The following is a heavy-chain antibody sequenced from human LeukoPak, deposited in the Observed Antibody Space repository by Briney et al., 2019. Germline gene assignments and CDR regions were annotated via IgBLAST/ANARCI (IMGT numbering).Heavy chain of an antibody. CDR2: SHHGGHT. Sequence: KPSQTLSLTCTVSGGSISSGDYYRSWIRQPPGKGLEWIGYSHHGGHTYYNPSLKSRVTISVDTSKNHFSLKLISVTAADTAVYYCARETGPEHRITARPEGDYWGQGTLVTVSS. D-gene: IGHD6-6*01. V-gene: IGHV4-30-2*01. J-gene: IGHJ4*02. CDR3: ARETGPEHRITARPEGDY. CDR1: GGSISSGDYY.